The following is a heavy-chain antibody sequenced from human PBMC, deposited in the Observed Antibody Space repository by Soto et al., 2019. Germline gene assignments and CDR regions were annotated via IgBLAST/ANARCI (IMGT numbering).Heavy chain of an antibody. J-gene: IGHJ4*02. D-gene: IGHD3-22*01. V-gene: IGHV3-74*01. CDR1: GFTFSSYW. Sequence: GGSLRLSCAASGFTFSSYWMHWVRQAPGKGLVWVSRINSDGSSTSYADSVKGRFTISRDNAKNTLYLQMNSLRVEDTAVYYCASESNYYDSSGYYSHFDYWGQGTLVTVSS. CDR2: INSDGSST. CDR3: ASESNYYDSSGYYSHFDY.